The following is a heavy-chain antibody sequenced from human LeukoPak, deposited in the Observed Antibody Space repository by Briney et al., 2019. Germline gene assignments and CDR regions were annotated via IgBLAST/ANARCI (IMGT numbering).Heavy chain of an antibody. CDR1: GFTLSTYG. Sequence: GGSLRLSCAASGFTLSTYGMQWARQAPGKGLEWVTVMSYGGSDKYYAHSVKGRFTISRDNSKITQYLQMNSLRVGDTAVYYCAKADCSTTSCYFDPWGQGTLVTVSS. D-gene: IGHD2-2*01. CDR2: MSYGGSDK. V-gene: IGHV3-30*18. J-gene: IGHJ5*02. CDR3: AKADCSTTSCYFDP.